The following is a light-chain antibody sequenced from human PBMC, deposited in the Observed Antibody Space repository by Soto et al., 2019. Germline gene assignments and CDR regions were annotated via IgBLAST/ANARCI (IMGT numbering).Light chain of an antibody. CDR1: SSDFGSYKF. J-gene: IGLJ1*01. CDR3: SSYTTSSTLV. Sequence: QSVLTQPASVSGSPGQSVTISCTGTSSDFGSYKFVSWYQHHPGKVPKVIIYETSKRPSGVSHRFSGSKSGNTASLTISGLQPEDEADYYCSSYTTSSTLVFGTGTKVTVL. CDR2: ETS. V-gene: IGLV2-14*02.